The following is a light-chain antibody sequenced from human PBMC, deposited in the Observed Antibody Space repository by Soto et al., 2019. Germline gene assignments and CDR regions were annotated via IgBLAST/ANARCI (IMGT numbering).Light chain of an antibody. CDR1: QNLLYSSNKSNY. V-gene: IGKV4-1*01. CDR2: WAS. J-gene: IGKJ4*01. Sequence: DIVMTQSPDSLAVSLGERATINCKSSQNLLYSSNKSNYLAWYQQKAGQPPKLLIYWASTRESGVPDRFSGSGSGTDFTLTISSLQAEDVAVYYCQQYYSRPLTFGGGTKVEIK. CDR3: QQYYSRPLT.